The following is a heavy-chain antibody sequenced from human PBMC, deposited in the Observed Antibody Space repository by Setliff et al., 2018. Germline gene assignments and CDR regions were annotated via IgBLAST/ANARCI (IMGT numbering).Heavy chain of an antibody. CDR2: IRYDSSTK. D-gene: IGHD3-22*01. V-gene: IGHV3-30*02. J-gene: IGHJ3*02. CDR3: ARQRYYDTTGKAFDI. Sequence: GGSLRLSCVASGFDFSSYGMHWVRQAPGKGLEWVSLIRYDSSTKDYADSVKGRFSVSRDNSRNTLYLQMNSLRVEDTAVYYCARQRYYDTTGKAFDIWGQGTMVTVSS. CDR1: GFDFSSYG.